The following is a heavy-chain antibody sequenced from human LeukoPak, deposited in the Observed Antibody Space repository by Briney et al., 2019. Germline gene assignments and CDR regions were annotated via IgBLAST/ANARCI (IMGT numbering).Heavy chain of an antibody. V-gene: IGHV3-53*01. D-gene: IGHD1-26*01. Sequence: PGGSLRLSCAASGFTVSSNFMSWVRQAPGKGLEWVSVVYSVGTTYYADSVKGRFTISRDTSRNTLYLQMNSLRVDDTAVYYCVRSLNSGGYADLWGQGTLITVSS. J-gene: IGHJ5*02. CDR3: VRSLNSGGYADL. CDR2: VYSVGTT. CDR1: GFTVSSNF.